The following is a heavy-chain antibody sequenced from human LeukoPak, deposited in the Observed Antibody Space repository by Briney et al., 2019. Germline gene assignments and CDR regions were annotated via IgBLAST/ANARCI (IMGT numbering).Heavy chain of an antibody. CDR1: RGSITSGDYY. CDR3: ARDLRSAAAGTQVEYDAFDI. V-gene: IGHV4-30-4*08. D-gene: IGHD6-13*01. CDR2: IYYSGST. J-gene: IGHJ3*02. Sequence: PSETLSLTCTVSRGSITSGDYYWNWIRQPPGKGLEWIGYIYYSGSTYYNPSLRSRVTISVDTSKNQFSLKLSSVTAADTAVYYCARDLRSAAAGTQVEYDAFDIWGQGTMVTVSS.